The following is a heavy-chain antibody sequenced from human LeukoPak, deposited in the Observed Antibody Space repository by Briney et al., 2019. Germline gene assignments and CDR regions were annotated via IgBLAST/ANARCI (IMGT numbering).Heavy chain of an antibody. Sequence: PSETLSLTCAVYGGSFSGYYWGWIRPPPGKGLEWIGEINHSGSTNYNPSLKSRVTISVDTSKNQFSLKLSSVTAADTAVYYCARGRGVFDYWGQGTLVTVSS. J-gene: IGHJ4*02. V-gene: IGHV4-34*01. D-gene: IGHD3-16*01. CDR1: GGSFSGYY. CDR2: INHSGST. CDR3: ARGRGVFDY.